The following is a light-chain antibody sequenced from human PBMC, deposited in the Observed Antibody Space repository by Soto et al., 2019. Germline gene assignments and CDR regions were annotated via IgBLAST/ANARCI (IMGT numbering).Light chain of an antibody. CDR3: QQYGSSPRT. CDR2: GAS. V-gene: IGKV3-20*01. J-gene: IGKJ1*01. CDR1: QSVSSSY. Sequence: EIVLTQSPGTLSLSPGERATLSCRASQSVSSSYLAWYQQKPGQAPRLRIYGASSRATGIPDRFSGSGSGTGFTLTISRLEPEDFAVYYCQQYGSSPRTFGQGTKVEIK.